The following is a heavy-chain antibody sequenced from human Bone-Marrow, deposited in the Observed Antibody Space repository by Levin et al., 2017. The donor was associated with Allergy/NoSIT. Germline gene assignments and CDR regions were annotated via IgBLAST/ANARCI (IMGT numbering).Heavy chain of an antibody. D-gene: IGHD3-16*01. CDR3: AALSWGR. Sequence: GESLKISCVASGFKFRDSWLSWVRQAPGKGLEWVASIRKDGIEKHYVDAVKGRFIISRDNAKNSVFLQMNNLRDEDTALYHCAALSWGRWGQGALVIVSS. V-gene: IGHV3-7*01. CDR1: GFKFRDSW. CDR2: IRKDGIEK. J-gene: IGHJ4*02.